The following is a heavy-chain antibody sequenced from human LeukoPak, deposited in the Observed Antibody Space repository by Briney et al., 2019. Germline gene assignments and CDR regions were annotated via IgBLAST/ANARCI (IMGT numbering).Heavy chain of an antibody. D-gene: IGHD6-13*01. CDR2: IYYSGST. CDR3: ARDHEEQQYNWFDP. J-gene: IGHJ5*02. Sequence: SETLSLTCTVSGGSISSYYWSWIRQPPGKGLEWIGYIYYSGSTNYNPSLKSRVTISVDTSKNQFSLKLSSVTAADTAVYYCARDHEEQQYNWFDPWGQGTLVIVSS. CDR1: GGSISSYY. V-gene: IGHV4-59*01.